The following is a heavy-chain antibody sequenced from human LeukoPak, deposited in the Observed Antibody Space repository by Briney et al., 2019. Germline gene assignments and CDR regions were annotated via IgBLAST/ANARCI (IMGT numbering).Heavy chain of an antibody. CDR3: ARDRALRVDTAMAALFDYYYYMDV. Sequence: SETLSLTCTVSGGSISSYYWSWIRQPAGKGLEWIGRIYTSGSTNYNPSLKSRVTMSVDTSKNQFSLKLSSVTAADTAVYYCARDRALRVDTAMAALFDYYYYMDVWGKGTTVTISS. J-gene: IGHJ6*03. CDR1: GGSISSYY. CDR2: IYTSGST. V-gene: IGHV4-4*07. D-gene: IGHD5-18*01.